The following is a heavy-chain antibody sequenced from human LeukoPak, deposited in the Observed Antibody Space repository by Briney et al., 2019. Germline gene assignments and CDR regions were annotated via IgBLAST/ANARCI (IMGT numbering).Heavy chain of an antibody. Sequence: SETLSLTCTVSGGSISSYYWSWIRQPPGKGLEWVGQIYYRGTTNYNPSLKSRVTISVDTSKNQFSLKLSSVTAADTAVYYCARRRDEGAFDIWGQGTMVTVSS. CDR3: ARRRDEGAFDI. V-gene: IGHV4-59*12. J-gene: IGHJ3*02. CDR1: GGSISSYY. CDR2: IYYRGTT. D-gene: IGHD5-24*01.